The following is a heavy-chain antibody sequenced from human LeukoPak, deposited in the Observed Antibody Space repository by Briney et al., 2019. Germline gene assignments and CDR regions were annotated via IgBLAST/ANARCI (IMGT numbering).Heavy chain of an antibody. CDR2: ISPSGDIT. CDR3: AREYNWNYFDY. CDR1: GFTFSSYG. V-gene: IGHV3-NL1*01. Sequence: GGSLRLSCAASGFTFSSYGMHWVRQAPGKGLEWVSGISPSGDITYYADSVKGRFTISRDNSKNTLYLQMNSLRAEDTAVYYCAREYNWNYFDYWGQGTLVTVSS. D-gene: IGHD1-20*01. J-gene: IGHJ4*02.